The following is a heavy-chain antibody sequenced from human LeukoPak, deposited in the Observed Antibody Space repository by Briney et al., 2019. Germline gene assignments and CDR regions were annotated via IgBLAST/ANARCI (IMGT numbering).Heavy chain of an antibody. CDR1: GFSFSTYS. V-gene: IGHV3-48*01. D-gene: IGHD5-24*01. CDR3: ANGYNLDY. CDR2: ISSSGSSI. J-gene: IGHJ4*02. Sequence: GGSLILSCVASGFSFSTYSMNWVRQAPGKGLEWVSFISSSGSSIHYADSVKGRFTVSRDNARNSLYLQMHSLRAEDTAVYYCANGYNLDYWGQGTLVTVSS.